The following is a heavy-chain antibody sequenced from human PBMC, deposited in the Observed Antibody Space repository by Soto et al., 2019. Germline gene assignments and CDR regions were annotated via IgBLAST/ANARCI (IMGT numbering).Heavy chain of an antibody. D-gene: IGHD2-15*01. J-gene: IGHJ5*02. Sequence: QVQLVESGGGVVQPGRSLRLSCAASGFTFSSYAMHWVRQAPGKGLEWVAVISYDGSNKYYADSVKGRFTISRDNSKNTLYLQMNSLRAEDTAVYYCARDATYFSGGSCYSWWFDPWGQGTLVTVSS. V-gene: IGHV3-30-3*01. CDR2: ISYDGSNK. CDR3: ARDATYFSGGSCYSWWFDP. CDR1: GFTFSSYA.